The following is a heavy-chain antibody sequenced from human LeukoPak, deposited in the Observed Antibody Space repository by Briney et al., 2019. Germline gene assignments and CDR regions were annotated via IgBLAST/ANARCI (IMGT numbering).Heavy chain of an antibody. D-gene: IGHD2-15*01. Sequence: ASVKVSCKASGGTXSSYAISWVRQAPGQGLEWVGWINPKSDGTKYAQKFQGRVTVTRDTSISTVYMELSSLRSDDTAVYYCARDPVDLGNCGGASCPIYDYWGQGTLVTVSS. J-gene: IGHJ4*02. CDR1: GGTXSSYA. CDR3: ARDPVDLGNCGGASCPIYDY. V-gene: IGHV1-2*02. CDR2: INPKSDGT.